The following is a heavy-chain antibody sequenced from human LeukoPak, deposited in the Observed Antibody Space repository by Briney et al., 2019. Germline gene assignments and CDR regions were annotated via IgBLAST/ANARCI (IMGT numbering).Heavy chain of an antibody. Sequence: SETLSLTCTVSGGSMNINNYYWAWIRQSPGKGLEWLGSIYYTGTTYYNPSLDHRVTISVDTSKNQFSLRLSFVTAADTAVYYCAREVEQQLVFNIWGQGTMVTVSS. D-gene: IGHD6-13*01. CDR2: IYYTGTT. CDR3: AREVEQQLVFNI. J-gene: IGHJ3*02. V-gene: IGHV4-39*07. CDR1: GGSMNINNYY.